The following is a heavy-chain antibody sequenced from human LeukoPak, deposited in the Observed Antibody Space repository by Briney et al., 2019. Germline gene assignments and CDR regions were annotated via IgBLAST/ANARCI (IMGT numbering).Heavy chain of an antibody. CDR2: IYYSGST. CDR3: ARSVEGYCSGGSCYSYYYYMDV. D-gene: IGHD2-15*01. CDR1: GGSISSYY. J-gene: IGHJ6*03. V-gene: IGHV4-59*01. Sequence: SETLSLTCTVSGGSISSYYWSWIRQPPGKGLEWIGYIYYSGSTNYNPSLKSRVTISVDTSKNQFSLKLSSVTAADTAVYYCARSVEGYCSGGSCYSYYYYMDVWGKGTTVT.